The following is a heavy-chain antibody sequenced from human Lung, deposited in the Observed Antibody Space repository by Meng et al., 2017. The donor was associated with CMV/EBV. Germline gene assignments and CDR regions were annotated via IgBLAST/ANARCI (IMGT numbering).Heavy chain of an antibody. CDR3: AGTAAAGISWSEYFQH. D-gene: IGHD6-13*01. CDR1: GFTFSSYW. J-gene: IGHJ1*01. V-gene: IGHV3-7*01. Sequence: GEXXKISCAASGFTFSSYWMSWVRQPPGKGLEWVANIKQDGSEKYYVDSVKGRFTISRDNAKNSLYLQMNSLRAEDTAVYYCAGTAAAGISWSEYFQHWGQGXLVTVSS. CDR2: IKQDGSEK.